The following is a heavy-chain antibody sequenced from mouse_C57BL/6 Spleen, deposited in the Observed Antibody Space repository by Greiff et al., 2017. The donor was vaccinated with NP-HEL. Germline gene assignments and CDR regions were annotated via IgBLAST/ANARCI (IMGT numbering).Heavy chain of an antibody. CDR2: IYPGGGYT. V-gene: IGHV1-63*01. CDR1: GYTFTNYW. CDR3: ARGPPAMDY. Sequence: QVQLKESGAELVRPGTSVKMSCKASGYTFTNYWIGWAKQRPGHGLEWIGDIYPGGGYTNYNEKFKGKATLTADKSSSTAYMQFSSLTSEDSAIYYCARGPPAMDYWGQGTSVTVSS. J-gene: IGHJ4*01.